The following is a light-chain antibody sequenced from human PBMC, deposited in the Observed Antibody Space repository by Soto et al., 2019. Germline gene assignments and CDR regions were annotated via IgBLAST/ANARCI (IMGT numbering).Light chain of an antibody. CDR2: GAS. CDR1: QSVSSSY. Sequence: EIVLTQSPGTLSLSPGERATLSCRASQSVSSSYLAWYQQKPGQAPRLLIYGASSRATGIPDRFSGSGSGTDFTLTISRLEPEDFAVYYCQQYGSSFPFGQGKQLEIK. J-gene: IGKJ5*01. CDR3: QQYGSSFP. V-gene: IGKV3-20*01.